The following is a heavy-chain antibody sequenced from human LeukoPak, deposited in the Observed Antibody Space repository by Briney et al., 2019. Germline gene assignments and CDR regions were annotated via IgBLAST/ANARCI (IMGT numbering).Heavy chain of an antibody. V-gene: IGHV1-69*05. CDR1: GGTFSSYA. CDR2: IIPVFGTA. CDR3: ARKGYPRGPHHYLDY. D-gene: IGHD6-13*01. Sequence: SVKVSCKASGGTFSSYAISWVRQAPGQGLEWMGGIIPVFGTANYAQKFQGRVTITTDESTSTAYMEVSSLRSEDTAVYYCARKGYPRGPHHYLDYWGQGTLVTVSS. J-gene: IGHJ4*02.